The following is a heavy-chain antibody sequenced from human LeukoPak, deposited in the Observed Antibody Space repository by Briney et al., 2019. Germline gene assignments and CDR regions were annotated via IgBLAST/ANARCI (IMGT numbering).Heavy chain of an antibody. D-gene: IGHD3-3*01. Sequence: SETLSLTCVVYGGSFSDYYWSWIRQPPGKGLEWIGEIDHSGITNYNPSLKSRASISVDTSKNQFSLNLSSVTAADTAVYYCARYGGYDFWSGYPPRYYYYYMDVWGKGTTVTVSS. CDR1: GGSFSDYY. V-gene: IGHV4-34*01. CDR3: ARYGGYDFWSGYPPRYYYYYMDV. J-gene: IGHJ6*03. CDR2: IDHSGIT.